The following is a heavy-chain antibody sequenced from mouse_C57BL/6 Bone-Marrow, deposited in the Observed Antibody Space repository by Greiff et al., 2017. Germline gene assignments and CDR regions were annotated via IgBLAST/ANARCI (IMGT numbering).Heavy chain of an antibody. V-gene: IGHV5-17*01. Sequence: EVQLVESGGGLVKPGGSLKLSCAASGFTFSDYGMHWVRQAPETGLEWVSYISSGSSTIYYADTVKGRFTISRDNAKNTLFLQMTSLRSEDTAMYYCATGTRYGGQGTTLTVSS. CDR3: ATGTRY. J-gene: IGHJ2*01. CDR2: ISSGSSTI. CDR1: GFTFSDYG. D-gene: IGHD4-1*01.